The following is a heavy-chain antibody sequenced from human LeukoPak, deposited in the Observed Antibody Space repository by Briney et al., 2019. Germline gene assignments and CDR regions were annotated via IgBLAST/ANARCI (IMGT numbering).Heavy chain of an antibody. V-gene: IGHV1-24*01. CDR3: VTGLTTMAVDYFDY. Sequence: ASVKVSCKVSGKTLSDLSIHWLRQPPGKGLEWLGGSDPEDGERIYAQMFQGRVTMTEDTSIDTAYMELSSLRSEDTAVYYCVTGLTTMAVDYFDYWGQGTLVTVSP. CDR1: GKTLSDLS. J-gene: IGHJ4*02. D-gene: IGHD5-18*01. CDR2: SDPEDGER.